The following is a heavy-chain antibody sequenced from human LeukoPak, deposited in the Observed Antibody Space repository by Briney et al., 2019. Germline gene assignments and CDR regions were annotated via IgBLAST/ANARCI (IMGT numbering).Heavy chain of an antibody. D-gene: IGHD3-22*01. CDR3: AREGDYYDSSGYQLFFDY. Sequence: PGGSLRLSCAASGFTFSSYAMSWVRQAPGKGLEWVANIKQDGSEKYYVDSVKGRFTISRDNAKNSLYLQMNSLRAEDTAVYYCAREGDYYDSSGYQLFFDYWGQGTLVTVSS. CDR2: IKQDGSEK. J-gene: IGHJ4*02. V-gene: IGHV3-7*01. CDR1: GFTFSSYA.